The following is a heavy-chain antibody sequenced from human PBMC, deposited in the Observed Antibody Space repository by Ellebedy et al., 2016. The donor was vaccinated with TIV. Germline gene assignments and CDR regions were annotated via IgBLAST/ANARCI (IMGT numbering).Heavy chain of an antibody. CDR2: IIPIFGTA. J-gene: IGHJ6*02. V-gene: IGHV1-69*06. CDR3: ARAEEYSSSNGMDV. CDR1: GGTFYSYA. Sequence: SVKVSXKASGGTFYSYAISWVRQAPGQGLEWMGGIIPIFGTANYAQKFQDRVTIPADKSTSTAHMELSSLRSEDTAVYYCARAEEYSSSNGMDVWGQGTTVTVSS. D-gene: IGHD6-6*01.